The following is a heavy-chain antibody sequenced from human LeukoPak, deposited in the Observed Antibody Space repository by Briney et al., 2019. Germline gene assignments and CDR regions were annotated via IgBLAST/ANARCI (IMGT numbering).Heavy chain of an antibody. J-gene: IGHJ4*02. Sequence: GSSLRLSCAASGFILSNHWMTWDRQAPGRGPEWVANMNKDGSEKYYVDSVKGRFTISRDNAKNSLYLQMNSLRAEDTAVYYCARERDDPYYFDYWGQGTLVTVSS. V-gene: IGHV3-7*01. D-gene: IGHD1-1*01. CDR3: ARERDDPYYFDY. CDR2: MNKDGSEK. CDR1: GFILSNHW.